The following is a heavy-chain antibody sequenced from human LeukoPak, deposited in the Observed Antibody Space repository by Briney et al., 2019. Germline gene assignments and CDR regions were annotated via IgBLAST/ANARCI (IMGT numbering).Heavy chain of an antibody. CDR1: GFTFSSYW. D-gene: IGHD5-18*01. J-gene: IGHJ5*02. CDR3: ARAGGYSYGPAGWWFDP. V-gene: IGHV4-4*01. CDR2: IYHSGST. Sequence: GSLRLSCAASGFTFSSYWMSWVRQAPGKGLEWIGEIYHSGSTNYNPSLKSRVTISVDKSKNQFSLKLSSVTAADTAVYSCARAGGYSYGPAGWWFDPWGQGTLVTVSS.